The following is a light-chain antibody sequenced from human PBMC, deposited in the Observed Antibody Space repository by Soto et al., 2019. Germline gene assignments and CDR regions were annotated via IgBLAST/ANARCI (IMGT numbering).Light chain of an antibody. J-gene: IGKJ2*01. CDR3: QQYNSHSSFT. CDR2: KAS. Sequence: DIQMTQSPSTLSASVGDRVTITCRASQSISSWLAWYQQKPGKAPKLLIYKASSLESGVPSSFSGSGSGTEFTLTISSLQPDDFATYYCQQYNSHSSFTFGQGTNLEIK. V-gene: IGKV1-5*03. CDR1: QSISSW.